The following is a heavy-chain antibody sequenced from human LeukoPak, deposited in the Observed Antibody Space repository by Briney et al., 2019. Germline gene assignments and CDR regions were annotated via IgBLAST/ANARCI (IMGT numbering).Heavy chain of an antibody. J-gene: IGHJ6*02. Sequence: GASVKVSCKTSGYTFTNYGISWVRQAPGQGLEWMGWINPNSGGTNYAQKFQGRVTMTRETSISTAYMELSRLRSDNTAVYYCARLGGGLWSLRDYYYYGMDVWGQGTTVTVSS. CDR3: ARLGGGLWSLRDYYYYGMDV. CDR1: GYTFTNYG. CDR2: INPNSGGT. V-gene: IGHV1-2*02. D-gene: IGHD5-18*01.